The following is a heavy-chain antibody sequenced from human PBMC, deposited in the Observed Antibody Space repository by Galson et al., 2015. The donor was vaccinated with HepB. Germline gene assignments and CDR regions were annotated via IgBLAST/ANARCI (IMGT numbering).Heavy chain of an antibody. CDR1: GESFSGYY. CDR3: ARGGYDSSGYHFDY. D-gene: IGHD3-22*01. CDR2: INHSGST. V-gene: IGHV4-34*01. J-gene: IGHJ4*02. Sequence: ETLSLTCAVYGESFSGYYWNWIRQPPGKGLEWIGEINHSGSTNCNPSLKSRVTISVDTSKNQFSLKLSSVTAADTAVYYCARGGYDSSGYHFDYWGQGTLVTVSS.